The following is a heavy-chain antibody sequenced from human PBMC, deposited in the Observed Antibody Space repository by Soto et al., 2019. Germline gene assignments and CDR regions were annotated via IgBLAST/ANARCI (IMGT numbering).Heavy chain of an antibody. V-gene: IGHV3-30-3*01. J-gene: IGHJ4*02. Sequence: GGSLRLSCAASGFTFSSYAMHWVRQAPGKGLEWVAVISYDGSNKYYADSVKGRFTISRDNSKNTLYLQMNSLRAEDTAVYYCARPPTGSSSNLDYWGQGTLVTVSS. D-gene: IGHD6-6*01. CDR3: ARPPTGSSSNLDY. CDR2: ISYDGSNK. CDR1: GFTFSSYA.